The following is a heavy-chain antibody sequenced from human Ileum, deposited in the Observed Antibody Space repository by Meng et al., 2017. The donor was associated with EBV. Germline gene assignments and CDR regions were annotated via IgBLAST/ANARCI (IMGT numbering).Heavy chain of an antibody. J-gene: IGHJ4*02. Sequence: QWQLHAWGPRLGAPAATLSLTCSVSDDTNSRSSWWSWCRQPPGKVLWWIGKIHHAGVTNYNPSLKSRVSTSVDRSRIQVSLNLNSVTAADTAIYYGARGEDYTWDVWGQGILVTVSS. D-gene: IGHD3-16*01. CDR1: DDTNSRSSW. V-gene: IGHV4-4*02. CDR3: ARGEDYTWDV. CDR2: IHHAGVT.